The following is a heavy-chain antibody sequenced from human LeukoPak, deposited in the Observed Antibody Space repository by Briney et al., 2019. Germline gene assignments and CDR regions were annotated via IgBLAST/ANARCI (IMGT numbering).Heavy chain of an antibody. V-gene: IGHV3-74*01. CDR2: INSDGSST. CDR3: ARDPTVTNFHDAFDI. D-gene: IGHD4-17*01. J-gene: IGHJ3*02. Sequence: GGSLRLSCAASGFTFSSYWMHWVRQAPGKGLVWVSRINSDGSSTSYADSVKGRFTISRDNAKNTLYLQVNSLRAEDTAVYYCARDPTVTNFHDAFDIWGQGTMVTVSS. CDR1: GFTFSSYW.